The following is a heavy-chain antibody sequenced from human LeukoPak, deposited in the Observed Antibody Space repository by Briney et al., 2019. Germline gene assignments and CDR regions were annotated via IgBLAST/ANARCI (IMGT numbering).Heavy chain of an antibody. D-gene: IGHD3-10*01. CDR1: GASISSNNYY. V-gene: IGHV4-39*07. Sequence: KPSETLSLTCTVSGASISSNNYYWGWVRQPPGKGLECIGNIYSSGNTYYNASLKSRVTISVDTSKNQFSLKLSSVTAADTAVYYCARLSSGYWGQGTLVTVSS. CDR2: IYSSGNT. CDR3: ARLSSGY. J-gene: IGHJ4*02.